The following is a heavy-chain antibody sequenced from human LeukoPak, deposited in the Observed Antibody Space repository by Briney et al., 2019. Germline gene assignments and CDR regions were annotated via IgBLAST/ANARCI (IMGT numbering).Heavy chain of an antibody. CDR3: ARVSPEIVVVTGTGAPDY. CDR1: GFTFSSYG. Sequence: TGGSLRLSCAASGFTFSSYGMHWVRQAPGKGLEWVAVIWYDGSNKYYADSVKGRFTISRDNSKNTVYLQMNSLRAEDTAVYYCARVSPEIVVVTGTGAPDYWGQGTLVTVSS. CDR2: IWYDGSNK. D-gene: IGHD2-21*02. J-gene: IGHJ4*02. V-gene: IGHV3-33*01.